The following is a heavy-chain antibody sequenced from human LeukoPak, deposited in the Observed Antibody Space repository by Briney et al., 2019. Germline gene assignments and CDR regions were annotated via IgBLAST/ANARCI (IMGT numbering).Heavy chain of an antibody. CDR2: IIPIFGTA. J-gene: IGHJ3*02. Sequence: SVKVSCKASGGTFSSYAISWVRQAPGQGLEWMGGIIPIFGTANYAQKFQGRVTITADESTSTAYMELSSLRSEDTAVYYCARASLIVATTILNAFDIWGQGTMVTVSS. CDR3: ARASLIVATTILNAFDI. CDR1: GGTFSSYA. V-gene: IGHV1-69*13. D-gene: IGHD5-12*01.